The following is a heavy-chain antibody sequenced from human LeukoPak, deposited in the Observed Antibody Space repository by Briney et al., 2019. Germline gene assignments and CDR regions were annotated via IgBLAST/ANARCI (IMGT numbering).Heavy chain of an antibody. CDR2: ISGSGGST. J-gene: IGHJ4*02. CDR3: AKHLENLAVAGDFDY. CDR1: GFTFSSFG. V-gene: IGHV3-23*01. Sequence: PGGSLRLSCSASGFTFSSFGMHWVRQAPGKGLEWVSAISGSGGSTYYADSVKGRFTISRDNSKNTLYLQMNSLRAEDTAVYYCAKHLENLAVAGDFDYWGQGTLVTVSS. D-gene: IGHD6-19*01.